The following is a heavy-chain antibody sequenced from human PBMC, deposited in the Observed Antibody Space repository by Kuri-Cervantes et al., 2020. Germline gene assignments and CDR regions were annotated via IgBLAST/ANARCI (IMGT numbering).Heavy chain of an antibody. D-gene: IGHD3-22*01. CDR2: ISYDGSNK. CDR1: GFTFSSYA. CDR3: AKGDYYDMSVKDGMDV. V-gene: IGHV3-30-3*01. Sequence: GESLKISCAASGFTFSSYAMHWVRQAPGKGLEWVAVISYDGSNKYYADSVKGRFTISRDNSKNTLYLQMNSLRAEDTAVYYCAKGDYYDMSVKDGMDVWGQGTTVTVSS. J-gene: IGHJ6*02.